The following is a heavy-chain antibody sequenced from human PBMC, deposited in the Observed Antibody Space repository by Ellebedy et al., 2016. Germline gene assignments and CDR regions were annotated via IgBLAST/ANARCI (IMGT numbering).Heavy chain of an antibody. CDR1: GFKFSDYG. J-gene: IGHJ3*02. CDR2: ITYDGSTK. V-gene: IGHV3-30*03. CDR3: VGEVGRIRGYVGAFDI. D-gene: IGHD3-10*01. Sequence: GESLKISCTASGFKFSDYGMHWIRQVPGKGLEWMTVITYDGSTKKYIDSVKGRFTISRDNSNNTLFLQMHSLRADDTAVYFCVGEVGRIRGYVGAFDIWGQGTTVTVSS.